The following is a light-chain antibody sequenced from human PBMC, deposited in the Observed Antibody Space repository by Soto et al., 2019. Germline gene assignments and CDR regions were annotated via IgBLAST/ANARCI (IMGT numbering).Light chain of an antibody. J-gene: IGKJ1*01. CDR3: QKYNSAPWT. CDR2: AAS. V-gene: IGKV1-27*01. CDR1: QGIANN. Sequence: DIQMTQSPSSLSASVGDRVTITCRASQGIANNIAWFQHKPGRVPKLLIYAASSLQSGVPSRFSGSGSGTDFTLTISSLQPEDVATYYCQKYNSAPWTFGQGTRVEI.